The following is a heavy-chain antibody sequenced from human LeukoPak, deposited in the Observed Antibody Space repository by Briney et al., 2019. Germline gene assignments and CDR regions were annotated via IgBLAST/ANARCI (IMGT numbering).Heavy chain of an antibody. D-gene: IGHD1-26*01. J-gene: IGHJ4*02. CDR2: IWNDGSKK. CDR3: ARGYGSYSINY. CDR1: GFTFSGYG. V-gene: IGHV3-33*01. Sequence: GGSLRLSCAASGFTFSGYGMHWVRQAPGKGLEWAAVIWNDGSKKYYADSVKGRFTISRDNSKNTLYLQMNSLRAEDTAVYYCARGYGSYSINYWGQGTLSPSPQ.